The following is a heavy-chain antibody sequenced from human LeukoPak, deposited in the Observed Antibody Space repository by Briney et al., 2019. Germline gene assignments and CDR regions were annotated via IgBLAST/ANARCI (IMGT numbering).Heavy chain of an antibody. CDR3: AKTVKAPYYFDY. J-gene: IGHJ4*02. D-gene: IGHD3-16*02. V-gene: IGHV3-30*02. CDR2: IRYDGSNK. Sequence: GGSLRLSCAASGFTFSSYGMHWVRQAPGKGLEWVAFIRYDGSNKYYADSVKGRFTISRDNSKNTLYLQMNSLRAEDTAVYYCAKTVKAPYYFDYWGQGTLVTVSS. CDR1: GFTFSSYG.